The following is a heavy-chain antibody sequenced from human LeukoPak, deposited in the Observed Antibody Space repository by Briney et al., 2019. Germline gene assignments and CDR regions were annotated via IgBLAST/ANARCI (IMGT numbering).Heavy chain of an antibody. CDR3: ARDHFAGTYSNHY. CDR1: GYTFTGYY. Sequence: ASVKVSCKASGYTFTGYYIHWVRQAPGQGLEWMGRINPNSGGTSSAEKFRGRVTMTRDTSITTAYMELSRLTSDDTAVYYCARDHFAGTYSNHYWGQGTLVTVSS. CDR2: INPNSGGT. V-gene: IGHV1-2*06. D-gene: IGHD4-11*01. J-gene: IGHJ4*02.